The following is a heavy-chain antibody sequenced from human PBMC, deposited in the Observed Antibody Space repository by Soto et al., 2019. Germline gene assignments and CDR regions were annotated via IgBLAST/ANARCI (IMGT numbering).Heavy chain of an antibody. V-gene: IGHV1-69*13. D-gene: IGHD3-22*01. Sequence: RASVKVSCKASGGTFSSYAISWVRQAPGQGLEWMGGIIPIFGTANYAQKFQGRVTITADESTSTAYMELSSLRSEDTAVYYCARYRLWSSGYYPKDAFDIWGQGTMVTVSS. CDR3: ARYRLWSSGYYPKDAFDI. J-gene: IGHJ3*02. CDR2: IIPIFGTA. CDR1: GGTFSSYA.